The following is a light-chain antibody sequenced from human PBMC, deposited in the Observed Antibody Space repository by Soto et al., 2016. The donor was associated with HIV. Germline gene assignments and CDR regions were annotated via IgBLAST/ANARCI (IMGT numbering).Light chain of an antibody. V-gene: IGKV1-39*01. J-gene: IGKJ4*01. CDR3: QQSYSSPLT. Sequence: DIQMTQSPSFLSASVGDRVNITCRASQTISTSLNWYQLKPGKAPKLLISSSYSLESGVSSRFIGSGSGTDFTLTISSLQLEDSATYYCQQSYSSPLTFGGGTKVEIK. CDR2: SSY. CDR1: QTISTS.